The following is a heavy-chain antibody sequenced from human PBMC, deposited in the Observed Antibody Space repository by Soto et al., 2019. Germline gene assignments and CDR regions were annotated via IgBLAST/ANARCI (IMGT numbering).Heavy chain of an antibody. J-gene: IGHJ6*02. V-gene: IGHV5-51*01. D-gene: IGHD6-6*01. CDR1: GYSFTSYW. CDR2: IYPGDSDT. CDR3: ARYSSSYYYGMDV. Sequence: PGESLKISCKCSGYSFTSYWIGWVRQMPGKGLEWMGIIYPGDSDTRYSPSFQGQVTISADKSISTAYLQWSSLKASDTAMYYCARYSSSYYYGMDVWGQGTTVTVSS.